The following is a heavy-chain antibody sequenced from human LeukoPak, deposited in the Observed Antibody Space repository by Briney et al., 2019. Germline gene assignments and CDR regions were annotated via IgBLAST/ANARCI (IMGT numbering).Heavy chain of an antibody. V-gene: IGHV4-59*01. CDR3: ARTIGYYDSSGYDYYFDY. Sequence: SETLSLTCTVSGGSISSYYWSWIRQPPGKGLKWIGYFYYSGSTSYNPSLKSRLTISLDMSKNQFSLRLRSVTAADTAVYYCARTIGYYDSSGYDYYFDYWGQGTLATVSS. J-gene: IGHJ4*02. D-gene: IGHD3-22*01. CDR2: FYYSGST. CDR1: GGSISSYY.